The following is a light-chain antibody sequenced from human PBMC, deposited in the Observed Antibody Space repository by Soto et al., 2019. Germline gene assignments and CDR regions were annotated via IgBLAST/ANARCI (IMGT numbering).Light chain of an antibody. V-gene: IGLV6-57*04. CDR1: SGSIASNY. CDR3: KSYDSSIV. J-gene: IGLJ2*01. Sequence: NFMLTQPHSVSESPGKTVTISCTRSSGSIASNYVQWYQQRPGSAPTTVIYEDNQRPSGVPDRFSGSIDSSSNSASLTISGLKTEDEADYYCKSYDSSIVFGGGTKVTVL. CDR2: EDN.